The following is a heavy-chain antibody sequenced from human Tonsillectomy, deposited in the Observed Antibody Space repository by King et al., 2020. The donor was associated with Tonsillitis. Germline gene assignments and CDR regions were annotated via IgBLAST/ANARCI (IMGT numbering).Heavy chain of an antibody. D-gene: IGHD6-19*01. CDR3: ARDGPGITVAGYFDY. J-gene: IGHJ4*02. V-gene: IGHV3-30*04. CDR1: RFTFSSYV. Sequence: VQLVESGGSVVQPGRSLSLSCAASRFTFSSYVMHWVRQAPGKGLEWVAAISSDGSNKNYADSVKGRFTISRDNSDNTLFLQMNSLRGEDTAVYYCARDGPGITVAGYFDYWGQGTLVPVSS. CDR2: ISSDGSNK.